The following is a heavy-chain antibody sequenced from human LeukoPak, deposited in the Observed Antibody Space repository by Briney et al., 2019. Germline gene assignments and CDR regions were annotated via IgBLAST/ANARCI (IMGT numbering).Heavy chain of an antibody. D-gene: IGHD7-27*01. CDR1: GYTFTSYG. CDR3: ARELGVNAFDV. V-gene: IGHV1-2*02. CDR2: FDPKSGGT. Sequence: ASVKVSCKASGYTFTSYGISWVRQAPGQGLEWMGWFDPKSGGTNLAQNFQGRLTMTRDTSTSTAYMELSRLTFDDTAVYYCARELGVNAFDVWGQGTMVTVSS. J-gene: IGHJ3*01.